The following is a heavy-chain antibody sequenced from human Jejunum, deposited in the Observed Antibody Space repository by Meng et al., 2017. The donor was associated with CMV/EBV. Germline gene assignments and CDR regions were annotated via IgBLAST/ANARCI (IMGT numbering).Heavy chain of an antibody. D-gene: IGHD4-11*01. Sequence: GSISSAGYYWTWIRQHPERGLEWIGYIYYSGTTYYNPSLRSRLTISVDTSMNQFSLKLSSVSAADTAVYYCARSDYSLTYYYGLDVWGQGTTVTVSS. V-gene: IGHV4-31*02. CDR1: GSISSAGYY. CDR2: IYYSGTT. CDR3: ARSDYSLTYYYGLDV. J-gene: IGHJ6*02.